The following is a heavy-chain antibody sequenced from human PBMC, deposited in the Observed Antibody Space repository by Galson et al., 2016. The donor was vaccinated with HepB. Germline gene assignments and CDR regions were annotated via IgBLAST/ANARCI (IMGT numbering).Heavy chain of an antibody. Sequence: SVKVSCKASGYSFTTYTMNWVRQAPGQGLEWMGWINTNTATPTYAQGFTGRFFFSFDTSVSTAYLQISSLKAEDTGVYYCARDPSVRLLPHFDFWGRGTLVTVSS. CDR2: INTNTATP. CDR1: GYSFTTYT. CDR3: ARDPSVRLLPHFDF. V-gene: IGHV7-4-1*02. J-gene: IGHJ2*01.